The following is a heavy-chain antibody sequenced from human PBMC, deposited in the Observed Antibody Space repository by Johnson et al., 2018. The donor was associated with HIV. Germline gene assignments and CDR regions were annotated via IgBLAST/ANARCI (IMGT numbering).Heavy chain of an antibody. J-gene: IGHJ3*02. CDR3: ARDHGWSRGWLFDAFDI. D-gene: IGHD6-19*01. V-gene: IGHV3-53*01. CDR1: GFNVSSNY. CDR2: IYSGGTT. Sequence: VQLVESGGGLIQPGGSLRLSCAASGFNVSSNYMSWVRQAPGKGLECISVIYSGGTTYYADSVKGRFTISRDNAKNSLYLQMNSLRPEDTAVYYCARDHGWSRGWLFDAFDIWGQGTMVTVSS.